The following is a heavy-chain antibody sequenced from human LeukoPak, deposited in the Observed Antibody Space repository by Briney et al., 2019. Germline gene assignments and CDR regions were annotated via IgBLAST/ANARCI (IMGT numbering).Heavy chain of an antibody. D-gene: IGHD3-3*01. Sequence: ASVKVSCKASGGTFSSYAISWVRQAPGQGLEWMGGSIPIFATANYAQKFQGRVTITTDESTSPAYMELSSLRSEDTAVYYCARDQDDFWSGYQRGWFDPWRQGTLVTVSS. CDR1: GGTFSSYA. CDR2: SIPIFATA. J-gene: IGHJ5*02. V-gene: IGHV1-69*05. CDR3: ARDQDDFWSGYQRGWFDP.